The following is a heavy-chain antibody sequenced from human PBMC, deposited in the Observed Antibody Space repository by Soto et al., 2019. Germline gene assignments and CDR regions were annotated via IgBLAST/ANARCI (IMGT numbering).Heavy chain of an antibody. CDR1: GDSITPSGYY. D-gene: IGHD2-21*02. J-gene: IGHJ6*02. CDR3: VRNATDHTAYYDAAMDV. Sequence: ADTLYLTCNVSGDSITPSGYYWDWIRQPPGKGLEWIGSIYSSGRTDYNPSLNSRVTIPLDTAKNQIYLKLNSVTAADTAVHYCVRNATDHTAYYDAAMDVGGQGTTVT. V-gene: IGHV4-39*01. CDR2: IYSSGRT.